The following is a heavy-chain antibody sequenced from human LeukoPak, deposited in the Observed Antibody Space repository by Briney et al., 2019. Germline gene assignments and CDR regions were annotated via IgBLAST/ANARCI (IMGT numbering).Heavy chain of an antibody. V-gene: IGHV3-66*01. D-gene: IGHD3-22*01. CDR2: IYSGGST. J-gene: IGHJ5*02. Sequence: GGSLRLSCAASGFTVSSNYMSWVRQAPGKGLEWVSVIYSGGSTYYADSVKGRFTISRDNSKNTLYLQMNSLRAEDTAVYYCARGKDSSGYYYWGWFDPWGQGTLVTVSS. CDR3: ARGKDSSGYYYWGWFDP. CDR1: GFTVSSNY.